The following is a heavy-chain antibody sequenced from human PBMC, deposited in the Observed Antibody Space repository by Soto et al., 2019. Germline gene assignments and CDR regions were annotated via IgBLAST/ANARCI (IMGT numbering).Heavy chain of an antibody. Sequence: ASVKVSCKASGYTFTSYDINWVRQATGQGLEWMGWMNPNSGNTGYAQKFQGRVTMTRNTSISTAYMELSSLRSEDTAVYYCALPAGYTSTWLYAFDFWRQGTMVTVSS. V-gene: IGHV1-8*01. CDR3: ALPAGYTSTWLYAFDF. J-gene: IGHJ3*01. CDR2: MNPNSGNT. D-gene: IGHD6-13*01. CDR1: GYTFTSYD.